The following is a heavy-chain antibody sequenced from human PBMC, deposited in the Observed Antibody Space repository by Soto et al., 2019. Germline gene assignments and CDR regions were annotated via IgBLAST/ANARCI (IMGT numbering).Heavy chain of an antibody. Sequence: EVQLVESGGGLVQPGGSLRLSCAGSGFTFSNDCMSWVRQAPCKGLGWVPDIKEDGSNSYYVYSVKGRFTISRDNAKNSLYLQLDSLRAEDTAVYYCARDARLYCVDNNCYWGFDNWGQGILVTVSS. V-gene: IGHV3-7*01. CDR2: IKEDGSNS. CDR3: ARDARLYCVDNNCYWGFDN. J-gene: IGHJ4*02. D-gene: IGHD2-15*01. CDR1: GFTFSNDC.